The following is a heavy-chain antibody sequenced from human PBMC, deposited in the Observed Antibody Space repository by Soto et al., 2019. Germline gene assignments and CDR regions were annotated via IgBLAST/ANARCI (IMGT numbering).Heavy chain of an antibody. V-gene: IGHV1-18*01. Sequence: ASVKVSCKASGYTFTSYGISWVRQAPGQGLEWMGWISAYNGNTNYAQKLQGRVTMTTDTSTSTAYMELRSLRSDDTAVYDCARFEEQWLVYHYWGQGNLVTFSS. CDR1: GYTFTSYG. CDR2: ISAYNGNT. J-gene: IGHJ4*02. D-gene: IGHD6-19*01. CDR3: ARFEEQWLVYHY.